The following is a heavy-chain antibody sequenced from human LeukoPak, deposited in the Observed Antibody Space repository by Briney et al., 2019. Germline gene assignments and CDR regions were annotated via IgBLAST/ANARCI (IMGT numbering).Heavy chain of an antibody. CDR1: GFTFSTYS. D-gene: IGHD5-18*01. J-gene: IGHJ4*02. CDR2: ISNSGGTI. V-gene: IGHV3-48*04. Sequence: GRSLRLSCAASGFTFSTYSMNWVRQAPGKGLEWVSYISNSGGTIYYADSVKGRFTISRDNAKNSLYLQMNSLRAEDTAVYYCARDRGYTYGFPSDYWGQGTLVTVSS. CDR3: ARDRGYTYGFPSDY.